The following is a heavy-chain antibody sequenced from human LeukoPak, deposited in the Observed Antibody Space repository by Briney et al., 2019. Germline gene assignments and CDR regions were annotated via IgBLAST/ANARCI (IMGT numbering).Heavy chain of an antibody. CDR3: ARAKVVPAGRYGMDV. D-gene: IGHD2-2*01. J-gene: IGHJ6*02. CDR2: ISAYNGNT. Sequence: GASVKVSCKASGGTFSSYAISWVRQAPGQGLEWMGWISAYNGNTNYAQKLQGRVTMTTDTSTSTAYMELRSLRSDDTAVYYCARAKVVPAGRYGMDVWGQGTTVTVSS. CDR1: GGTFSSYA. V-gene: IGHV1-18*01.